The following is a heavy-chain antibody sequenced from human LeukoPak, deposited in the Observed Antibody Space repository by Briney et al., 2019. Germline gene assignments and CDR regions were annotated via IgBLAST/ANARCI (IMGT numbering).Heavy chain of an antibody. D-gene: IGHD4-23*01. CDR3: ARHEGGNLDFDY. CDR2: IRYSGST. Sequence: SETLSLTCTVSGGSISSFFWSWIRQPPGKGLEWIGYIRYSGSTNYNPSLESRVTISVDTSKNQFSLNLSSVTAADTAVYYCARHEGGNLDFDYWGQGTLVTVSS. J-gene: IGHJ4*02. CDR1: GGSISSFF. V-gene: IGHV4-59*08.